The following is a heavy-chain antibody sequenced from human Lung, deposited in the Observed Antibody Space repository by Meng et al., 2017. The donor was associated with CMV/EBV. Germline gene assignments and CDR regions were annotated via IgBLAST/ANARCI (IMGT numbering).Heavy chain of an antibody. J-gene: IGHJ6*02. CDR1: GGSISSYY. V-gene: IGHV4-59*01. Sequence: ESLKISCTVSGGSISSYYWSWIRQPPGKGLEWIGYIYYSGSTNYNPSLKSRVTISVDTSKNQFSLKLSSVTAADTAVYYCARLYSSSWFLPSGMDVWGQGXTVTVSS. CDR2: IYYSGST. CDR3: ARLYSSSWFLPSGMDV. D-gene: IGHD6-13*01.